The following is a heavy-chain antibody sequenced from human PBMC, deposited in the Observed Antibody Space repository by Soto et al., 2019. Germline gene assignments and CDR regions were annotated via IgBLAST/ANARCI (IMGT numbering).Heavy chain of an antibody. V-gene: IGHV1-69*01. D-gene: IGHD6-6*01. Sequence: QVQLVQSGAEVKKPGSSVKVSCKASGGTFSSYAISWVRQAPGQGLEWMGGIIPIFGTANYAQKFQGGVTITADESTSTAYMELSSVRSEDTAVYYCARERQLLYSSSSPLDYWGQGTLVTVSS. CDR3: ARERQLLYSSSSPLDY. CDR1: GGTFSSYA. J-gene: IGHJ4*02. CDR2: IIPIFGTA.